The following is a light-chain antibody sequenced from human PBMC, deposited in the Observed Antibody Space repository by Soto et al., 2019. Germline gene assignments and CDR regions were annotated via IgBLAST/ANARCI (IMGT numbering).Light chain of an antibody. Sequence: EIVLTQPPGTLSLSPGERATLSCRASQTVSTVHLAWYQHKTGQAPGLLIDGASRRATGIQDRFSGSGSGTDFTLTVSSLEPEDFAVYYCQQYDNSLWTCGQGTKVEIK. CDR1: QTVSTVH. CDR2: GAS. J-gene: IGKJ1*01. CDR3: QQYDNSLWT. V-gene: IGKV3-20*01.